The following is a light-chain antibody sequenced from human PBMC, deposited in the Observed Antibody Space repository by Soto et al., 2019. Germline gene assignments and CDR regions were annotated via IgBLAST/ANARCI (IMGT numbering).Light chain of an antibody. CDR3: QQRKNWPPFT. Sequence: EVVLTQSPATLSLSPGERATLSCRASQSVGSYLAWFHQKPGQAPRLLIYDASNRAPGIPARFSGSGSGTDFTLTISSLDPEDFGVYSCQQRKNWPPFTFGQGTRLEIK. CDR1: QSVGSY. J-gene: IGKJ5*01. CDR2: DAS. V-gene: IGKV3-11*01.